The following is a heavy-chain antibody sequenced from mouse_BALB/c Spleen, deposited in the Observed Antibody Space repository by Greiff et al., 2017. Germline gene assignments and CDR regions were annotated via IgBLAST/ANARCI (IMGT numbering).Heavy chain of an antibody. CDR1: GFSLTSYG. CDR3: ASYYAYYYAMDY. V-gene: IGHV2-2*02. CDR2: IWSGGST. J-gene: IGHJ4*01. Sequence: VKLVESGPGLVQPSQSLSITCTVSGFSLTSYGVHWVRQSPGKGLEWLGVIWSGGSTDYNAAFISRLSISKDNSKSQVFFKMNSLQANDTAIYYCASYYAYYYAMDYWGQGTSVTVSS. D-gene: IGHD1-1*01.